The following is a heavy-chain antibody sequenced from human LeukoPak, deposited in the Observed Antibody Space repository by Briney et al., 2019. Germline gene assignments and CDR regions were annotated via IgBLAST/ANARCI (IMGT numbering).Heavy chain of an antibody. Sequence: SETLSLTCAVSGGSISSGGYSWSWIRQPPGKGLEWIGYIYHSGSTYYNPSLKSRVTISVDKSKNQFSLKLSSVTAADTAVYYCAICLRSGSYSVDAFDIWGQGTMVTVSS. V-gene: IGHV4-30-2*01. D-gene: IGHD1-26*01. CDR1: GGSISSGGYS. J-gene: IGHJ3*02. CDR2: IYHSGST. CDR3: AICLRSGSYSVDAFDI.